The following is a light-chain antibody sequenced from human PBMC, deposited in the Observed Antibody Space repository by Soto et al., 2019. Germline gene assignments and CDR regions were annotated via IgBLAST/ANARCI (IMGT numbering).Light chain of an antibody. CDR1: SSDVGGYNY. CDR3: GSYTSGSTLVL. Sequence: QSVLTQPASVSGSPGQSITISCTGTSSDVGGYNYVSWYQQHPGKAPKLMIYDVSNRPSGVSNRFSGSKSGNTASLTISGPRAEDEAVYYCGSYTSGSTLVLFGGGTKVTAL. V-gene: IGLV2-14*01. CDR2: DVS. J-gene: IGLJ2*01.